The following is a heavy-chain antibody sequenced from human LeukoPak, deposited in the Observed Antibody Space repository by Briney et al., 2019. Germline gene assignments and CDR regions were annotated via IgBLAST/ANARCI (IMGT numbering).Heavy chain of an antibody. Sequence: TGGSLRLSCAASGFTFSKYAMTWVRQAPGKGLEWVSAISSSTLKIYYADSVKGRFTISRDNSKNTLYLQMNSLRAEDTAVYYCAKGYSGYDWSSFDYWGQGTLVTVSS. V-gene: IGHV3-23*01. CDR2: ISSSTLKI. CDR1: GFTFSKYA. CDR3: AKGYSGYDWSSFDY. D-gene: IGHD5-12*01. J-gene: IGHJ4*02.